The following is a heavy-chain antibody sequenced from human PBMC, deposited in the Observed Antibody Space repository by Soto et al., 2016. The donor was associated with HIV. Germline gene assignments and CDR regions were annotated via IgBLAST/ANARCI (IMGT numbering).Heavy chain of an antibody. CDR1: GFTFSDYY. CDR2: ISSSGDYT. J-gene: IGHJ6*02. D-gene: IGHD2-2*01. V-gene: IGHV3-11*05. CDR3: ARDRRNIVIAFGYGMDV. Sequence: QVQLVESGGGVVKPGGSLRLFCTASGFTFSDYYINWIRQAPGKGLEWVSYISSSGDYTKYADSVKGRFTISRDNAKNSLYLQMNNLRVEDTATYYCARDRRNIVIAFGYGMDVWGQGTTVTVSS.